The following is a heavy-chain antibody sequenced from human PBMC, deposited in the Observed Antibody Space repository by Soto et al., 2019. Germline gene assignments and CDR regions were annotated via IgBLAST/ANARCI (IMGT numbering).Heavy chain of an antibody. V-gene: IGHV3-74*01. CDR1: GFTFSDYW. CDR2: IDGYGTNT. Sequence: GGSLRLSCATSGFTFSDYWIHWVRRVPGEGLVWVSRIDGYGTNTDYAESVRGRFTISRDSAKRTAFLQMDSLRVEDTAVYHCVRLGFVGEGDFWGQGILVTVSS. CDR3: VRLGFVGEGDF. D-gene: IGHD1-26*01. J-gene: IGHJ4*02.